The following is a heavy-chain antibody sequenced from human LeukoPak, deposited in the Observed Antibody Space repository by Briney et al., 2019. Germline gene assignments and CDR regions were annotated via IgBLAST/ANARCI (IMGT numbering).Heavy chain of an antibody. CDR3: ARDVTDIVVVPAAIGEYRYYFDY. V-gene: IGHV1-2*02. Sequence: ASVKVSCKASGYTFTGYYMHWVRQAPGQGLEWMGWINPNSGGTNYAQKFQGRVTMTRDTSISTAYMELSRLRSDDTAVYYCARDVTDIVVVPAAIGEYRYYFDYWRQGTLVTVSS. CDR2: INPNSGGT. D-gene: IGHD2-2*02. J-gene: IGHJ4*02. CDR1: GYTFTGYY.